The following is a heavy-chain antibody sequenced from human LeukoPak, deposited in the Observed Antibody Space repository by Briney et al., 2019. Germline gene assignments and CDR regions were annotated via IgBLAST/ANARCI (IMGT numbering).Heavy chain of an antibody. D-gene: IGHD4-11*01. CDR2: ISHSGST. V-gene: IGHV4-34*01. CDR3: ARGDRAVTTS. J-gene: IGHJ4*02. Sequence: SETLSLTCAVYGGSFSGYYWSWIRQPPGKGLEWIGEISHSGSTNYNPSLKSRVTISVDTSKNQFSLKLSSVTAADTAVYYCARGDRAVTTSWGQGTLVTVSS. CDR1: GGSFSGYY.